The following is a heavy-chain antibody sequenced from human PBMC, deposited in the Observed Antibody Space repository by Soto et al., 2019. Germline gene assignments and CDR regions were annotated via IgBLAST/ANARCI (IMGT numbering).Heavy chain of an antibody. V-gene: IGHV3-7*01. CDR1: GFTFSNYW. D-gene: IGHD3-22*01. CDR2: IKQDGSEK. J-gene: IGHJ4*02. Sequence: GGSLRLSCAASGFTFSNYWMTWVRQAPGKGLEWVANIKQDGSEKYYVDSVKGRFTISRDNAKNSLYLQMNSLRAEDTAVYYCARDSYDSSGYYYYWGQGTLVTVSS. CDR3: ARDSYDSSGYYYY.